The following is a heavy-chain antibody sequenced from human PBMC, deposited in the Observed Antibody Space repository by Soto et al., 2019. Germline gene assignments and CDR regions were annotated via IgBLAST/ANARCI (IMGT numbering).Heavy chain of an antibody. V-gene: IGHV4-39*01. Sequence: PSETLSLTCTVSGGSISSRSYYWGWIRQPPGKGLEWIGSIYYSGSIYYNPSLKSRVTISVDTSKSQFSLKLSSVTAADTAVYFCANDYGDFSSYYGMDVWGQGTTVTVSS. CDR3: ANDYGDFSSYYGMDV. D-gene: IGHD4-17*01. J-gene: IGHJ6*02. CDR2: IYYSGSI. CDR1: GGSISSRSYY.